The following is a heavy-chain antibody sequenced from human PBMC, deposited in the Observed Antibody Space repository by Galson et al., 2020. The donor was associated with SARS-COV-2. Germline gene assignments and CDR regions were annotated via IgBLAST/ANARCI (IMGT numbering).Heavy chain of an antibody. CDR2: ISSSGSSI. V-gene: IGHV3-48*03. J-gene: IGHJ4*02. CDR3: ASTRRG. Sequence: GESLKISCAASGFKFSSYEMNWVRQAPGTGLEWVSYISSSGSSIYYADSVKGRVTISRDNPKNSLYLQMNSLRAEDTAVYYCASTRRGWGQGTLVTVSS. CDR1: GFKFSSYE.